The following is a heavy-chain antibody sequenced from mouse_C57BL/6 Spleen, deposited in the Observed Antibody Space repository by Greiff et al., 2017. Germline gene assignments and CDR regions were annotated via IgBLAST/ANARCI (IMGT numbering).Heavy chain of an antibody. V-gene: IGHV5-17*01. CDR1: GFTFSDYG. CDR3: AYGYDARGVAMDY. CDR2: ISSGSSTI. J-gene: IGHJ4*01. D-gene: IGHD2-2*01. Sequence: EVQLVESGGGLVKPGGSLKLSCAASGFTFSDYGMHWVRQAPEQGLEWVAYISSGSSTIYYADPVKGRFTISRDNAKNTLFLQRTSLRSEDTAMYYCAYGYDARGVAMDYWGQGTSVTVSS.